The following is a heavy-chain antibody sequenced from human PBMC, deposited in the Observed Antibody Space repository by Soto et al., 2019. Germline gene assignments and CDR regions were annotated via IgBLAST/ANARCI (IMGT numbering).Heavy chain of an antibody. CDR3: ERSTGQNYFDS. J-gene: IGHJ4*02. Sequence: EVQLVESGGGLVQPGGSLRLSCAASGFTFSTYWMHWVRQAPGTGLVWVSRINSDGSITNYADSVKGRFSISRDNAKNTLYLHLNRLRAEDKAFYYGERSTGQNYFDSWGQGTLVSVSS. V-gene: IGHV3-74*01. CDR1: GFTFSTYW. CDR2: INSDGSIT.